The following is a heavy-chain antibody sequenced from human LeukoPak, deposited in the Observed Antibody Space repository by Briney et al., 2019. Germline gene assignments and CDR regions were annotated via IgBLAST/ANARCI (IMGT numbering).Heavy chain of an antibody. D-gene: IGHD6-19*01. CDR2: IKPNSGGT. V-gene: IGHV1-2*02. Sequence: ASVKVSCKASGYSFADYYMHWVRQAPGQGLEWMGWIKPNSGGTRSAQKFQGRVTMTRDTSINTVYMALNWLTSDDTAVYYCARGQQWLEAFDYWGLGTLVTVSS. CDR1: GYSFADYY. J-gene: IGHJ4*02. CDR3: ARGQQWLEAFDY.